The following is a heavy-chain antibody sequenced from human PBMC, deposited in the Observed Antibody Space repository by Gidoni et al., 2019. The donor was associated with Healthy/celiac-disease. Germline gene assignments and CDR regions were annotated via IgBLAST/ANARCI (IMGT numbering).Heavy chain of an antibody. CDR1: GYTFTGYY. D-gene: IGHD1-7*01. J-gene: IGHJ4*02. CDR3: ARPREYNWNYGRVFDY. V-gene: IGHV1-2*02. CDR2: INPNSGGT. Sequence: QVPLVQSGAEVKKPGASVTVSCKASGYTFTGYYLHWVRQAPGQGLDWMGWINPNSGGTNYAQKFQGRVTMTRDTSISTAYMELSRLRSDDTAVYYCARPREYNWNYGRVFDYWGQGTLVTVSS.